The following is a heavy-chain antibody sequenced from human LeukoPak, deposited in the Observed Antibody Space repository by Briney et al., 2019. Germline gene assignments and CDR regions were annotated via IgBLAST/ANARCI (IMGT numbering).Heavy chain of an antibody. J-gene: IGHJ6*03. V-gene: IGHV5-51*01. CDR3: ARHTNYYYYYMGV. D-gene: IGHD2-2*01. CDR2: IYPGDSDT. Sequence: GESLQISCWGSGCSFTSYWIGWGRQLPGKGLEWRGIIYPGDSDTRYSPSFQGQVTISADKSISTAYLQWSSLKASDTAMYYCARHTNYYYYYMGVWGKGTTVTVSS. CDR1: GCSFTSYW.